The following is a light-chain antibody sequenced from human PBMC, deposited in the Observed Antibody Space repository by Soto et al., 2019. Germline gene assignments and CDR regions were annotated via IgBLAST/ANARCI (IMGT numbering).Light chain of an antibody. CDR1: TGTVTSGYY. CDR3: LLYYGGAGV. V-gene: IGLV7-43*01. Sequence: QAVVTQEPSVTVSPGGTVTLTCASSTGTVTSGYYPNWFQQKPGQPPRTLIYSTSNKQSWTPARFSGSLLGGKAALTLSGVQPEDEADYSCLLYYGGAGVFGGGTKLTVL. CDR2: STS. J-gene: IGLJ3*02.